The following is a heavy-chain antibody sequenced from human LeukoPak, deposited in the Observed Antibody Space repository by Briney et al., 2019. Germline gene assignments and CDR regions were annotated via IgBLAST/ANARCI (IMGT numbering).Heavy chain of an antibody. V-gene: IGHV4-61*01. J-gene: IGHJ4*02. CDR1: GGSISSSSYY. CDR3: ARDRTLGGGSFDY. CDR2: IYYSGST. D-gene: IGHD1-14*01. Sequence: SETLSLTCTVSGGSISSSSYYWGWIRQPPGKGLEWIGYIYYSGSTNYNPSLKSRVTISVDTSENQFSLKLSSVTAADTAVYYCARDRTLGGGSFDYWGQGTLVTVSS.